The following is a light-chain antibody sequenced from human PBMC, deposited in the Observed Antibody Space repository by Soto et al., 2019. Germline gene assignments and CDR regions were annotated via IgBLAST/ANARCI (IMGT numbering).Light chain of an antibody. Sequence: QSALTQPPSVSGSPGQSVTISCTGTSSDIGRYNRVSWYQQPPGAAPKLIIYEVTNRPSGVPDRFSGSKSGNAASLTISGLQAGDEADYFCSSSTTSSTVVFGGGTKLTVL. J-gene: IGLJ3*02. CDR2: EVT. CDR1: SSDIGRYNR. CDR3: SSSTTSSTVV. V-gene: IGLV2-18*02.